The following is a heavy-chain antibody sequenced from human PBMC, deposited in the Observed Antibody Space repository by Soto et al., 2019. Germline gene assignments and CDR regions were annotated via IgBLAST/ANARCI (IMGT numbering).Heavy chain of an antibody. CDR3: ARDLVVAATQFDY. D-gene: IGHD2-15*01. CDR2: ISYDGSNK. J-gene: IGHJ4*02. CDR1: GFTFSSYA. V-gene: IGHV3-30-3*01. Sequence: QVQLVESGGGVVQPGRSLRLSCAASGFTFSSYAMHWVRQAPGKGLEWVAGISYDGSNKYYADSVKGRFTISRDNSKNTLYLQMNSLRAEDTAVYYCARDLVVAATQFDYWGQGTLVTVSS.